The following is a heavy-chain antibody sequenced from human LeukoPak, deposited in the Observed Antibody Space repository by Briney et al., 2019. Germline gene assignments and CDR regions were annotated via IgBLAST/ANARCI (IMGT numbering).Heavy chain of an antibody. CDR2: ISYAANYK. CDR1: GFTFSNYG. D-gene: IGHD5-24*01. Sequence: GGSLRLSCAASGFTFSNYGLHWVRQAPGKGLEWVAVISYAANYKYYADSVKGRFTISRDNSKNTLYLQMNSLRGEDTAVYYCAKDLEGMRSYDHYGMDVWGQGITVTVSS. V-gene: IGHV3-30*18. J-gene: IGHJ6*02. CDR3: AKDLEGMRSYDHYGMDV.